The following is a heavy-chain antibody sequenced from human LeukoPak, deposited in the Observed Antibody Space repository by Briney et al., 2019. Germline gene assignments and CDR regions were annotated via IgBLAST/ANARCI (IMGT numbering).Heavy chain of an antibody. V-gene: IGHV3-23*01. CDR3: VRHDSFIPF. D-gene: IGHD5-18*01. Sequence: GGSLRLSCAASGFTFTNYAMTWVRQAPGKGLEWVSSISDTYSATYYTDSVKGRFTISRDNSKNTVYLQLNNLGAEDTAVYFCVRHDSFIPFWGQGTLVTVSS. CDR2: ISDTYSAT. CDR1: GFTFTNYA. J-gene: IGHJ4*02.